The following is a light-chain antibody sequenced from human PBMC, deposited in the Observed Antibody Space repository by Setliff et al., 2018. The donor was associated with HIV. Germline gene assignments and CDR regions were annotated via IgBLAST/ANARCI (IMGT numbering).Light chain of an antibody. CDR2: RDD. Sequence: QSVLTQAPSASGTPGQRVAISCSGASVNIGSNFVSWYQQLPGMAPKLLIHRDDQRPSGVPDRFSGSKSGSSASLFISGLRSEDDADYFCASWDDTLNSFVFGSGTKVTVL. CDR3: ASWDDTLNSFV. J-gene: IGLJ1*01. V-gene: IGLV1-47*01. CDR1: SVNIGSNF.